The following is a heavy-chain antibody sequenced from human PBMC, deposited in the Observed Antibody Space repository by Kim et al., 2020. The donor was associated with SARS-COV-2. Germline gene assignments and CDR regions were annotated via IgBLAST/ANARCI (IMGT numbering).Heavy chain of an antibody. CDR1: GGSISSSSYY. D-gene: IGHD6-19*01. Sequence: SETLSLTCTVSGGSISSSSYYWGWIRQPPGKVLEWIGSIYYSGSTYYNPSLKSRVTISVDTSKNQFSLKLSSVTAADTAVYYCARDSNPLAVADGMDVWGQGTTVTVSS. V-gene: IGHV4-39*07. J-gene: IGHJ6*02. CDR3: ARDSNPLAVADGMDV. CDR2: IYYSGST.